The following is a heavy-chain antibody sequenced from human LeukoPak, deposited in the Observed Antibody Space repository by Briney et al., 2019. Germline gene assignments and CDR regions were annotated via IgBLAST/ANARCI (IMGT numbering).Heavy chain of an antibody. V-gene: IGHV3-66*01. CDR3: ARGGRDGYRLYYFDY. CDR1: GFTFSSYA. D-gene: IGHD5-24*01. J-gene: IGHJ4*02. CDR2: IYSGGST. Sequence: GSLRLSCAASGFTFSSYAMSWVRQAPGKGLEWVSLIYSGGSTYYADSVKGRFTISRDNSKNTLYLQMNSLRAEDTAVYYCARGGRDGYRLYYFDYWGQGTLVTVSS.